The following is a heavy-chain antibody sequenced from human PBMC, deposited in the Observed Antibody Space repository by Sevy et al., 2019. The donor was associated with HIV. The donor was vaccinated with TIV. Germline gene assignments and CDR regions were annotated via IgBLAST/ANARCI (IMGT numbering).Heavy chain of an antibody. CDR3: ARGGIQMATITPFDY. CDR2: IIPILATV. V-gene: IGHV1-69*13. CDR1: GGTFSSYA. Sequence: ASVKVSCKASGGTFSSYAINWVRQAPGQGLKWMGGIIPILATVTYAQNFQGRVTITADESTSTAYMELSSLRSEDTAVYYCARGGIQMATITPFDYWGQGTLVTVSS. D-gene: IGHD5-12*01. J-gene: IGHJ4*02.